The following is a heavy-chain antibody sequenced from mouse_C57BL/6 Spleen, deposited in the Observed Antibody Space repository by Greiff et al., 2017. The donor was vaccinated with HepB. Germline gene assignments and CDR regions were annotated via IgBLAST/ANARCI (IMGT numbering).Heavy chain of an antibody. J-gene: IGHJ1*03. Sequence: VQLQQSGPELVKPGASVKISCKASGYAFSSSWMNWVKQRPGKGLEWIGRIYPGDGDTNYNGKFKGKATLTADKSSSTAYMQLSSLTSEDSAVYFCARESDGYYRYFDVWGTGTTVTVSS. V-gene: IGHV1-82*01. CDR1: GYAFSSSW. CDR2: IYPGDGDT. D-gene: IGHD2-3*01. CDR3: ARESDGYYRYFDV.